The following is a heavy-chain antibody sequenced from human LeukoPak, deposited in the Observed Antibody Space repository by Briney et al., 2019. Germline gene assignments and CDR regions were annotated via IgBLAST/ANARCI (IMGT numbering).Heavy chain of an antibody. Sequence: SETLSLTCTASGGSISSSSYYWGWIRQPPGKGLEWIGSIYYSGSTYYNPSLKSRVTISVDTSKNQFSLKLSSVTAADTAVYYCARHEAIRSYFDYWGQGTLVTVSS. CDR3: ARHEAIRSYFDY. J-gene: IGHJ4*02. V-gene: IGHV4-39*01. CDR1: GGSISSSSYY. CDR2: IYYSGST.